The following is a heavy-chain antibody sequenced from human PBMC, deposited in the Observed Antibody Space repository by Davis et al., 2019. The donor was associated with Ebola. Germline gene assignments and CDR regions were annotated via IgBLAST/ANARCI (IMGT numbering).Heavy chain of an antibody. V-gene: IGHV6-1*01. Sequence: HSQTLSLTCVISGDSVSSAGWNWIRQSPSRGLEWLGRTYYASNEWYHHYALSVESRITINLDTSKDQFSLQLKFVTPEDTAVYYCARGWLRGGMDVWGEGTTVTV. D-gene: IGHD5-18*01. CDR2: TYYASNEWYH. J-gene: IGHJ6*02. CDR1: GDSVSSAG. CDR3: ARGWLRGGMDV.